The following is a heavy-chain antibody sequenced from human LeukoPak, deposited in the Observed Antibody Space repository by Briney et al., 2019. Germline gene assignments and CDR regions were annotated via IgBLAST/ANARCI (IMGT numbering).Heavy chain of an antibody. J-gene: IGHJ4*02. V-gene: IGHV3-23*01. CDR3: AKGQDFWSGYPPDY. CDR1: GFTFSSYA. Sequence: PGGSLRLSCAASGFTFSSYAMSWVRQAPGKGLEWVSAISGSGGSTYYADSVKGRFTISRDNSKNTLHLQMNSLRAEDTAVYYCAKGQDFWSGYPPDYWGQGTLVTVSS. CDR2: ISGSGGST. D-gene: IGHD3-3*01.